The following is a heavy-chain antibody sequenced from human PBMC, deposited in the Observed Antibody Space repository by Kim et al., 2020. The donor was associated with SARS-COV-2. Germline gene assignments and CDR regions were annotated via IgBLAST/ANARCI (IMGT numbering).Heavy chain of an antibody. CDR3: ATLKWVSNY. CDR2: IHPNSGGT. D-gene: IGHD3-22*01. J-gene: IGHJ4*02. V-gene: IGHV1-2*02. Sequence: SVKVSCKASGYTFSYYYVHWVRQAPGQGLEWVGCIHPNSGGTNSAQKFQGRVTMTRDTSINSAYMDLSRLSSDDTAIYYCATLKWVSNYWGQGTLVTVSS. CDR1: GYTFSYYY.